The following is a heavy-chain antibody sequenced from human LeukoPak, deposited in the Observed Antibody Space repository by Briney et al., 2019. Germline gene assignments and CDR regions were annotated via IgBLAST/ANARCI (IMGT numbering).Heavy chain of an antibody. CDR2: INPHSGDT. J-gene: IGHJ4*02. Sequence: ASVKVSRKASGYTFTGYYIHWVRQAPGQGLEWVGWINPHSGDTNYAQNFQGRVTMTEDTSTDTAYMELSSLRSEDTAVYYCATGRSGWYYFDYWGQGTLVTVSS. V-gene: IGHV1-2*02. CDR3: ATGRSGWYYFDY. D-gene: IGHD6-19*01. CDR1: GYTFTGYY.